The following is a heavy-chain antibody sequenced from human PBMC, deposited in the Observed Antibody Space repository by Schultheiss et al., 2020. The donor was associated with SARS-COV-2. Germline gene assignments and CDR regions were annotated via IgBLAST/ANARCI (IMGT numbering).Heavy chain of an antibody. CDR2: IYYSGST. D-gene: IGHD6-19*01. CDR1: GGSISSYY. Sequence: SETLSLTCTVSGGSISSYYWGWIRQPPGKGLEWIGYIYYSGSTNYNPSLKSRVTISVDTSKNQFSLKLSSVTAADTAVYYCARAHERYSSGLYYFDYWGQGTLVTVSS. J-gene: IGHJ4*02. CDR3: ARAHERYSSGLYYFDY. V-gene: IGHV4-59*01.